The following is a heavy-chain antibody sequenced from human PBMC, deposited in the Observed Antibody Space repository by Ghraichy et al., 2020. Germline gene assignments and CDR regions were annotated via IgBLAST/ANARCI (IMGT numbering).Heavy chain of an antibody. CDR3: ARDPGMVTPYWYFDL. D-gene: IGHD4-23*01. CDR1: GFTFSSYS. V-gene: IGHV3-48*02. Sequence: GESLNISCAASGFTFSSYSMNWVRQAPGKELEWVSYISSSSSTIYYADSVKGRFTISRDNAKNSLYLQMNSLRDEDTAVYYCARDPGMVTPYWYFDLWGRGTLVTVSS. J-gene: IGHJ2*01. CDR2: ISSSSSTI.